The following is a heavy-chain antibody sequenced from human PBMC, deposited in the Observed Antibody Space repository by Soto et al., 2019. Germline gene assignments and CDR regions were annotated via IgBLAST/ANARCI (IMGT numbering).Heavy chain of an antibody. D-gene: IGHD3-16*02. Sequence: GESLKISCKGSGYSFTSYWISWVRQMPGKGLEWMGRIDPSDSYTNYSPSFQGHVTISADKSISTAYLQWSSLKASDTAMYYCAGPSNPITFGGVIRLGMDVWGQGTTVTVSS. CDR3: AGPSNPITFGGVIRLGMDV. J-gene: IGHJ6*02. V-gene: IGHV5-10-1*01. CDR1: GYSFTSYW. CDR2: IDPSDSYT.